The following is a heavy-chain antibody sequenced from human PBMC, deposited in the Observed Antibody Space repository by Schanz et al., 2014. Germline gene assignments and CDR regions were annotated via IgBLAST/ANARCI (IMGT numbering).Heavy chain of an antibody. V-gene: IGHV1-24*01. Sequence: QVQLVQSGAEVKKPGASVKVSCKVSGYSLNELSMHWVRQAPGRGLEWMGWMNPTTGNRGYAQKFQGRVTMTRDTSTSTVYMELSSLRSEDTAVYYCARDGEAAAGCDYWGQGTLVTVSS. CDR2: MNPTTGNR. J-gene: IGHJ4*02. CDR3: ARDGEAAAGCDY. D-gene: IGHD6-13*01. CDR1: GYSLNELS.